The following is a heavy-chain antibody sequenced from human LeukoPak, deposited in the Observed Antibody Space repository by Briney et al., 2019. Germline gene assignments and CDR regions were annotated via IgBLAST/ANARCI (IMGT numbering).Heavy chain of an antibody. CDR2: ISVSSNIV. V-gene: IGHV3-48*01. CDR1: GFTFSPYT. Sequence: GGSLRLSCAASGFTFSPYTFNWVRQAPGKALEWISYISVSSNIVHYADSVKGRFTISRDDAKSSLYLQLDSLRPDDTAVYFCARDGRYRTYPHYLDSWGRGILVTVSS. CDR3: ARDGRYRTYPHYLDS. J-gene: IGHJ4*02. D-gene: IGHD1-26*01.